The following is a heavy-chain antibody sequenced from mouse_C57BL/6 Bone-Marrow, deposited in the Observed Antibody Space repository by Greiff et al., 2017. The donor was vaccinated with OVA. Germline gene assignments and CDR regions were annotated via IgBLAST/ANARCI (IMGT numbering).Heavy chain of an antibody. CDR3: AREGGYYPDYFDY. CDR2: IYPGSGST. Sequence: QVQLKQPGAELVKPGASVKMSCKASGYTFTSYWITWVKQRPGQGLEWIGDIYPGSGSTNYNEKFKSKATLTVDTSSSTAYMQLSSLTSEDSAVYYCAREGGYYPDYFDYWGQGTTLTGSS. J-gene: IGHJ2*01. V-gene: IGHV1-55*01. D-gene: IGHD2-3*01. CDR1: GYTFTSYW.